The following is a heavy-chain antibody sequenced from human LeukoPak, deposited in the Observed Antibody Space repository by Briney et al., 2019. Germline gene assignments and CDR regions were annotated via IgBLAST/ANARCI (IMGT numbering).Heavy chain of an antibody. V-gene: IGHV5-51*01. D-gene: IGHD5-18*01. J-gene: IGHJ4*02. CDR3: ARHRDVDTATEFDY. CDR1: GYSFTSYW. Sequence: PGESLKISCKGSGYSFTSYWIGWVRQMPGEGLEWMGIIHPGDSDTRYSPSFQGQVTISADKSISTAYLQWSSLKASDTAMYYCARHRDVDTATEFDYWGQGTLVTVSS. CDR2: IHPGDSDT.